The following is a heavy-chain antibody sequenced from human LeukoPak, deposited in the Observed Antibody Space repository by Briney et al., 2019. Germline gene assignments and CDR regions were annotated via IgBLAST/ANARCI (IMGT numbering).Heavy chain of an antibody. D-gene: IGHD5-12*01. Sequence: SVKVSCKASGGTFSSYAISWVRQAPGQGLEWMGGIIPIFGTANYAQKFQGRVTITTDESTSTAYTELSSLRSEDTAVYYCARGRYSGYDPNWFDPWGQGTLATVSS. CDR2: IIPIFGTA. CDR1: GGTFSSYA. J-gene: IGHJ5*02. V-gene: IGHV1-69*05. CDR3: ARGRYSGYDPNWFDP.